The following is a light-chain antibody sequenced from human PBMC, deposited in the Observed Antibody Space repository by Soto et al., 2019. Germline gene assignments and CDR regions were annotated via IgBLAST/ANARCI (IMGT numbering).Light chain of an antibody. V-gene: IGLV2-14*01. CDR1: SSDVGGYEY. J-gene: IGLJ1*01. Sequence: QCVLRQPASGSGSPGQSITISCTGTSSDVGGYEYVSWYQHQPDKAPKLIIYDVTNRPSGVSTRFSGSKSGNTASLTISGIHTVYVAYYYCPSIPRTSPSVFASGTKATVL. CDR2: DVT. CDR3: PSIPRTSPSV.